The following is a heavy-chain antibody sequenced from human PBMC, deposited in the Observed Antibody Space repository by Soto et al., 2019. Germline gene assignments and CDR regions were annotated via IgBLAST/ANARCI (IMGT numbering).Heavy chain of an antibody. CDR2: VYYTGST. CDR3: ARSVAVPGAHIDY. V-gene: IGHV4-59*01. CDR1: GGSISGSY. D-gene: IGHD6-19*01. Sequence: SETLSLTCSVSGGSISGSYWSLIRQSPGKGLEWLGYVYYTGSTNYSPSLRSRVSISVDTSKNEFSLRLSSVTAADTAVYFCARSVAVPGAHIDYWGQGTQVTVYS. J-gene: IGHJ4*02.